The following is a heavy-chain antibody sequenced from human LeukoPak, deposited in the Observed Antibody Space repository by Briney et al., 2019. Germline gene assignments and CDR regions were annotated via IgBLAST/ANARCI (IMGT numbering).Heavy chain of an antibody. Sequence: PGGSLRLSCAASGFTFKDYTMNWVRQSPGKGRQWVSYVSFGSSYISYADSLKGRFTISRDDAKSSVYLEMTSLRTDDTAVYYCARASTEYAVTDGFDTWGPGTLVTVSS. V-gene: IGHV3-21*06. D-gene: IGHD4-17*01. J-gene: IGHJ5*02. CDR3: ARASTEYAVTDGFDT. CDR1: GFTFKDYT. CDR2: VSFGSSYI.